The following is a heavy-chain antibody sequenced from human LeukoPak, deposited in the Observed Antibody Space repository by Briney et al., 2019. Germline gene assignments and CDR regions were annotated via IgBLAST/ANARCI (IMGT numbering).Heavy chain of an antibody. CDR1: GGSIGSYY. V-gene: IGHV4-4*07. CDR3: ARDLLADYGDYVLNWYFDL. CDR2: IYTSGST. J-gene: IGHJ2*01. Sequence: SETLSLTCTVSGGSIGSYYWSWIRQPAGKGLEWIGRIYTSGSTNYNPSLKGRVTMSVDTSKNQFSLKLSSVTAADTAVYYCARDLLADYGDYVLNWYFDLWGRGTLVTVSS. D-gene: IGHD4-17*01.